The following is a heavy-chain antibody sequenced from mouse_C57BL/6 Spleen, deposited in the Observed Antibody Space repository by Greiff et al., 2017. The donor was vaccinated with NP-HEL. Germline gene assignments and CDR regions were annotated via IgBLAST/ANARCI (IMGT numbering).Heavy chain of an antibody. J-gene: IGHJ4*01. D-gene: IGHD1-1*01. CDR2: INYDGSST. V-gene: IGHV5-16*01. CDR1: GFTFSDYY. CDR3: ARDGGSSLYAMDY. Sequence: DVQLVESEGGLVQPGSSMKLSCTASGFTFSDYYMAWVRQVPEKGLEWVANINYDGSSTYYLDSLKSRFIISRDNAKNILYLQMSSLKSEDTATYYCARDGGSSLYAMDYWGQGTSVTVSS.